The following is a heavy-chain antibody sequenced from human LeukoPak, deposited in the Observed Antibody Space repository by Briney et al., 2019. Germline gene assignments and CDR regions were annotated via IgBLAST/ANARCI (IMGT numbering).Heavy chain of an antibody. CDR2: IIPILGIA. D-gene: IGHD2-2*01. CDR3: ARVESTSCYGCIDY. Sequence: SVKVSCKASGGTFSSYTISWVRQAPGQGLEWMGRIIPILGIANYAQKFQGRVTITADKSTSTAYMELCSLRSEDTAVYYCARVESTSCYGCIDYWGQGTLVTVSS. V-gene: IGHV1-69*02. CDR1: GGTFSSYT. J-gene: IGHJ4*02.